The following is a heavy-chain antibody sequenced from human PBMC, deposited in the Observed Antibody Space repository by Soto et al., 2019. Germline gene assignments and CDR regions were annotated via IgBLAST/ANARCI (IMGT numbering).Heavy chain of an antibody. CDR3: ASFYDSSGYYYDY. V-gene: IGHV4-4*02. CDR2: IYHSGST. D-gene: IGHD3-22*01. Sequence: PSETLSLTCAVSGGSISSSNWWSWVRQPPGKGLEWIGEIYHSGSTNYNPSLKSRVTISVDKSKNQFSLKLSSVTAADTAVYYCASFYDSSGYYYDYWGQRTLVTVSS. CDR1: GGSISSSNW. J-gene: IGHJ4*02.